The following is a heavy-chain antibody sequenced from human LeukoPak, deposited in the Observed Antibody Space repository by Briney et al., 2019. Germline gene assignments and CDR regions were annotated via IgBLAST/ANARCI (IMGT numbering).Heavy chain of an antibody. CDR1: GGXISSYY. J-gene: IGHJ4*02. V-gene: IGHV4-59*13. CDR2: IYYSGST. D-gene: IGHD5-24*01. CDR3: ARGAMTTTSTFDY. Sequence: PSETLSLTCSVSGGXISSYYCSWIRQPPGKGLEWVGYIYYSGSTNYNPSLKSRVTLSVDTSKNQFSLKLSSVTAADTAVYYCARGAMTTTSTFDYWGQGTLVTVSS.